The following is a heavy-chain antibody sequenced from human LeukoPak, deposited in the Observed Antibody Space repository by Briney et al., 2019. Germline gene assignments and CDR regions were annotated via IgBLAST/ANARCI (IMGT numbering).Heavy chain of an antibody. CDR2: ISNTGGST. D-gene: IGHD4-23*01. CDR1: GFTFNTYA. V-gene: IGHV3-23*01. Sequence: GGSLRLSCAASGFTFNTYAMSWVRQAPGKGLEWVSAISNTGGSTYYADSVKGRFTTSRDNSKNTLYLQMNSLRAEDTAVYYCATPRGSTVVTRLEYWGQGTLVTVSS. J-gene: IGHJ4*02. CDR3: ATPRGSTVVTRLEY.